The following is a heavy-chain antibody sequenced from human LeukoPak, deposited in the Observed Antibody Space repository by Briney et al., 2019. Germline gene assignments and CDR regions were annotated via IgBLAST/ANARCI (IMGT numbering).Heavy chain of an antibody. D-gene: IGHD2-21*02. CDR3: AKASVFNTVVTAVGILDY. CDR1: GGSISSYY. Sequence: SESLSLTCTASGGSISSYYWSWVRQPPGKGLEWIGYIYSSGSTNYNPSLKSRVIISVDTSKNQFSLRLSSVTAADTAVYYCAKASVFNTVVTAVGILDYWGQGTLVTVSS. J-gene: IGHJ4*02. CDR2: IYSSGST. V-gene: IGHV4-59*01.